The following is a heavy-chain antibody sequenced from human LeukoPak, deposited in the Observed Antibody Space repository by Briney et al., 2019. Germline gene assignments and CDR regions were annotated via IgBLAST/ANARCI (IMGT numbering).Heavy chain of an antibody. J-gene: IGHJ4*02. Sequence: KPSETLSLTCTVSGGSISSYYWSWIRQPAGKGLEWIGRIYTSGSTNYNPSLKSRVTMSVDTSKNQFSLKLSSVTAADTAVYYCARGRITIFGVVIMYDYWGQGTLVTVSS. V-gene: IGHV4-4*07. CDR1: GGSISSYY. CDR2: IYTSGST. D-gene: IGHD3-3*01. CDR3: ARGRITIFGVVIMYDY.